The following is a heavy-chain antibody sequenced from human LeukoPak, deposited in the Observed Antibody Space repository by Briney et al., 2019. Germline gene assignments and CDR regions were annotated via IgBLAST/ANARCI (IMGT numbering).Heavy chain of an antibody. D-gene: IGHD2-21*01. Sequence: HGESLKISCKGSGYSFTSYWIGWVRPMPGKGLEWMGIIYPGDSDTRYSPSFQGQVTISADKSISTAYLQWSGLKASDTAMYYCARFPQNHMAGEGQTYYYYGMDVWGQGTTVTVSS. CDR1: GYSFTSYW. CDR2: IYPGDSDT. V-gene: IGHV5-51*01. J-gene: IGHJ6*02. CDR3: ARFPQNHMAGEGQTYYYYGMDV.